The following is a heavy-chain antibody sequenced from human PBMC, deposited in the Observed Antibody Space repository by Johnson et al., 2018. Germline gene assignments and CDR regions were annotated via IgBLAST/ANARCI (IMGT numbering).Heavy chain of an antibody. Sequence: VQLVESGGGLVQPGGSLRPSCADSGFTFRKSSMSWVRQAPGRGLEWGSTISGSDDSTYYADSVTARFTISRDKSENTLHLQKNRLRAEDTAIYYCPKARWEGTTGDALDIWGQGTMVTVSS. J-gene: IGHJ3*02. CDR1: GFTFRKSS. CDR2: ISGSDDST. CDR3: PKARWEGTTGDALDI. V-gene: IGHV3-23*04. D-gene: IGHD1/OR15-1a*01.